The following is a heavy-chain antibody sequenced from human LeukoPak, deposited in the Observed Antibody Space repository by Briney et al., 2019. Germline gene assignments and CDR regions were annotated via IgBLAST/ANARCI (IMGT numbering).Heavy chain of an antibody. CDR1: GFTFSSYG. CDR2: ISYDGSNK. D-gene: IGHD6-13*01. CDR3: AKSNHGIAAAGMYY. Sequence: GGSLRLSCAASGFTFSSYGMHWVRQAPGKGLEWVAVISYDGSNKYYADSVKGRFTISRDNSKNTLYLQMNSLRAEETAVYYCAKSNHGIAAAGMYYWGQGTLVTVSS. J-gene: IGHJ4*02. V-gene: IGHV3-30*18.